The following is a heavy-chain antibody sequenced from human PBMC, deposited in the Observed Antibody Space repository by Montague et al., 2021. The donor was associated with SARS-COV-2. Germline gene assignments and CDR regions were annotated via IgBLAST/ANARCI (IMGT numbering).Heavy chain of an antibody. Sequence: TLSLTCTVSGGSISYGGYFWNWIRQHPGKGLEWIGYIDKSGTTQYNPSLKSRVSLSVDTSKNQFSLNLRSATAADTAVYYCAGDGSLCFEILIGPRHYYYGMDVWGQGTTVTASS. J-gene: IGHJ6*02. CDR1: GGSISYGGYF. D-gene: IGHD3-9*01. V-gene: IGHV4-31*03. CDR2: IDKSGTT. CDR3: AGDGSLCFEILIGPRHYYYGMDV.